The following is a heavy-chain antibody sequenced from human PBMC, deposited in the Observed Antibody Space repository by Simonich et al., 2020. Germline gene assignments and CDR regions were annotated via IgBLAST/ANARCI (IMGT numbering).Heavy chain of an antibody. CDR1: GFTFSSYS. J-gene: IGHJ6*02. D-gene: IGHD6-19*01. CDR3: ARWIAVAGTGAYGMDV. V-gene: IGHV3-21*01. Sequence: EVQLVESGGGLVKPGGSLRLSCAASGFTFSSYSMNWVRQAPGKGLEWVSSISSSSSYIYYADSVKGRFTISRDNAKNSLYLQMNRLRAEDTAVYYCARWIAVAGTGAYGMDVWGQGTTVTVSS. CDR2: ISSSSSYI.